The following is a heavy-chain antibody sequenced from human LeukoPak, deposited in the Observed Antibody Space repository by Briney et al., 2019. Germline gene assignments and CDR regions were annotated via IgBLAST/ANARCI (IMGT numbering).Heavy chain of an antibody. J-gene: IGHJ2*01. CDR2: FDPEDGET. V-gene: IGHV1-24*01. Sequence: GASVKGSSKVSGYTLTELSMHWVRQAPGKGREWMGGFDPEDGETIYAQKFHGRVTTTEDTSTDTAYMELSSLRSEDTAVYYCATESAYDSSGYTGRYFDLWGRGTLVTVPS. D-gene: IGHD3-22*01. CDR1: GYTLTELS. CDR3: ATESAYDSSGYTGRYFDL.